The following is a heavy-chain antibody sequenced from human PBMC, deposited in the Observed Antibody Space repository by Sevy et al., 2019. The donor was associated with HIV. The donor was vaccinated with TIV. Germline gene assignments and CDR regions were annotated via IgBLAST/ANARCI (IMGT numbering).Heavy chain of an antibody. CDR1: GGSISGYY. CDR2: ISYSGST. CDR3: ARSRVITGTFDY. Sequence: SETLSLTCTVSGGSISGYYWSRIRQPPRKGLEWIGYISYSGSTNYNPSLKSRVTISVDTSKNEFSLKLSSVTAADTAVYYCARSRVITGTFDYWGQGTLVTVSS. D-gene: IGHD1-20*01. J-gene: IGHJ4*02. V-gene: IGHV4-59*01.